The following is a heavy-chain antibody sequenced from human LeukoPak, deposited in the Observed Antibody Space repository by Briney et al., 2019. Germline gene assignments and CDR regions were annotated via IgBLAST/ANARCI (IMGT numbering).Heavy chain of an antibody. Sequence: ASVKVSCKASGYTFTGYYMHWVRQAPGQGLEWMGWISAYNGNTNYAQKLQGRVTMTTDTSTSTAYMELRSLRSDDTAAYYCARLFHAGIAVAGRYFDYWGQGTLVTVSS. J-gene: IGHJ4*02. CDR2: ISAYNGNT. D-gene: IGHD6-19*01. CDR3: ARLFHAGIAVAGRYFDY. V-gene: IGHV1-18*04. CDR1: GYTFTGYY.